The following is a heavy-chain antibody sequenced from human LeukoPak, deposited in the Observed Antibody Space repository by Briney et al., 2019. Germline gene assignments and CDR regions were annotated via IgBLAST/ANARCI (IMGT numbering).Heavy chain of an antibody. V-gene: IGHV3-7*02. CDR1: GFTFSSNW. D-gene: IGHD3-16*01. Sequence: GGSLRLSCVVSGFTFSSNWMSWVRQALGKGLEWVGNIKEDGSVKYYVDSVKGRFTISRDNAKNSLYLQMNSLRAEDTAVYYCASQSFGRFDPWGQGTRVTVSS. CDR3: ASQSFGRFDP. J-gene: IGHJ5*02. CDR2: IKEDGSVK.